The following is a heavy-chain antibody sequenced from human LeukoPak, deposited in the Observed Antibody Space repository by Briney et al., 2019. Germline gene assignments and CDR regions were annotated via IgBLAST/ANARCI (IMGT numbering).Heavy chain of an antibody. CDR2: ISAYNGNT. J-gene: IGHJ5*02. CDR3: ARAHRYSSGRDNWFDP. D-gene: IGHD6-19*01. V-gene: IGHV1-18*01. Sequence: ASVKVSCKASGYTFISYGISWVRQAPGQGLEWMGWISAYNGNTNYAQKFQGRVTLTTDTSTSTPYMELRSLRSDDTAVYYCARAHRYSSGRDNWFDPWGQGTLVTVSS. CDR1: GYTFISYG.